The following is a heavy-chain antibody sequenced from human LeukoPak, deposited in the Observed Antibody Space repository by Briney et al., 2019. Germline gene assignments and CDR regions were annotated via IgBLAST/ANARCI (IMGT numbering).Heavy chain of an antibody. CDR1: GGSINSYY. V-gene: IGHV4-59*01. J-gene: IGHJ5*02. CDR3: ASSFPGFDP. Sequence: SETLSLTCTVSGGSINSYYWSWIRQPPGKGLEWIGYIYYSVSTNYNPSLKSRVTISVDTSKNQFSLKLSSVTAGDTAVYYCASSFPGFDPWGQGTLVTVSS. D-gene: IGHD2/OR15-2a*01. CDR2: IYYSVST.